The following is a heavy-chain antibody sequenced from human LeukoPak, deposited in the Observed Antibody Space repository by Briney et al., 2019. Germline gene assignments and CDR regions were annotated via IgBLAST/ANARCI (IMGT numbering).Heavy chain of an antibody. D-gene: IGHD3-16*01. CDR3: AKPVIPSAYQGTYYMDV. J-gene: IGHJ6*03. CDR2: IRHDESKT. V-gene: IGHV3-30*02. CDR1: GLILSSYG. Sequence: GGSLRLSCAASGLILSSYGMHWFRQAPGEGLEWVAYIRHDESKTFYADSVKGRFTISRDNSKNTLYLQMHSLRAEDTALYYCAKPVIPSAYQGTYYMDVWGKGTTVTVSS.